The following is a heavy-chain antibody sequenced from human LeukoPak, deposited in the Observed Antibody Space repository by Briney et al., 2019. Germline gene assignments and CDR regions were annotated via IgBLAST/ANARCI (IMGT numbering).Heavy chain of an antibody. CDR1: GYSFTSYW. J-gene: IGHJ4*02. V-gene: IGHV5-51*01. D-gene: IGHD6-13*01. CDR3: ARRVKAAAGPFDY. Sequence: GESLKISCKGSGYSFTSYWIGWVRQVPGKGLEWMGIIYPGDSDTRYSPSFQGQVTISADKSISTAYLQWSSLKASDTAMYYCARRVKAAAGPFDYWGQGTLVTVSS. CDR2: IYPGDSDT.